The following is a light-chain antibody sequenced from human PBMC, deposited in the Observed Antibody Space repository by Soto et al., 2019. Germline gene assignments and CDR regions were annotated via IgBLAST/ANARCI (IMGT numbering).Light chain of an antibody. V-gene: IGKV1D-12*01. CDR1: QHINTW. J-gene: IGKJ4*01. CDR2: GAS. Sequence: DIQMTQSPSSVSASVGDTVTITCRASQHINTWLAWYQQKSGEAPKPLIYGASSLQSGGPSRFSGSGAGTDFTLTISSLQPEDFATYYCQQAQSFPLTFGGGTKVEIK. CDR3: QQAQSFPLT.